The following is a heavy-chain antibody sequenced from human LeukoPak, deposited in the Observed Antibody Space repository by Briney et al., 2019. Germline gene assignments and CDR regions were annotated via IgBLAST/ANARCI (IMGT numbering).Heavy chain of an antibody. CDR3: ARGRSSSVTENWFDP. D-gene: IGHD6-13*01. CDR1: GGSFSGYY. CDR2: INHSGST. J-gene: IGHJ5*02. V-gene: IGHV4-34*01. Sequence: PSETLSLTCAVYGGSFSGYYWSWIRQPPGKGLEWIGEINHSGSTNYNPSLKSRVTISVDTSKNQFSLKLSSVTAADTAVYYCARGRSSSVTENWFDPWGQGTLVTVSS.